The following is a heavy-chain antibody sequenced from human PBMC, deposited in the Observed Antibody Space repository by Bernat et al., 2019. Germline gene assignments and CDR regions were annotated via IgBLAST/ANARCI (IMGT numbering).Heavy chain of an antibody. V-gene: IGHV3-23*01. D-gene: IGHD4-17*01. CDR2: ISGSGGST. CDR1: GFTFSSYA. J-gene: IGHJ4*02. Sequence: EVQLLESGGGLVQPGGSLRLSCAASGFTFSSYAMSWVRQAPGKGLEWVSAISGSGGSTYYADSVKGRFTISRDNSKNTLYLQMNSLRAEDTAVYYCAKDLRPTYGDYGRVGFDYWGQGTLVTVSS. CDR3: AKDLRPTYGDYGRVGFDY.